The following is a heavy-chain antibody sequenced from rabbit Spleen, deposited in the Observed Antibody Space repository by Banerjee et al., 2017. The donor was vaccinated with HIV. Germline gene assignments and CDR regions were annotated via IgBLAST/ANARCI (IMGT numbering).Heavy chain of an antibody. D-gene: IGHD8-1*01. CDR1: GVSFINNNY. V-gene: IGHV1S40*01. CDR2: IDTGRSGFT. Sequence: QSLEESGGDLVKPGASLTLTCTASGVSFINNNYMCWVRQAPGKGLEWIACIDTGRSGFTYFASWAKGRFTISKTSSTTVTLQMTSLTAADTATYFCARDTGSSFSSYGMDLWGPGTLVTVS. J-gene: IGHJ6*01. CDR3: ARDTGSSFSSYGMDL.